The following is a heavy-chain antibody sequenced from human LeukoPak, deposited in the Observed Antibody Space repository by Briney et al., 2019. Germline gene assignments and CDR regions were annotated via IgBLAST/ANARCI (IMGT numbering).Heavy chain of an antibody. Sequence: SQNLSLTCTVSGGSISSGSYYWSWIRPPAGKGLEWIGRIYTSGSTNYNPSLKSRVTISVDTSKNQFSLKLSSVTAADTAVYYCARMPIGSSSSAIDYWGQGTLVTVSS. D-gene: IGHD6-6*01. CDR3: ARMPIGSSSSAIDY. V-gene: IGHV4-61*02. CDR2: IYTSGST. J-gene: IGHJ4*02. CDR1: GGSISSGSYY.